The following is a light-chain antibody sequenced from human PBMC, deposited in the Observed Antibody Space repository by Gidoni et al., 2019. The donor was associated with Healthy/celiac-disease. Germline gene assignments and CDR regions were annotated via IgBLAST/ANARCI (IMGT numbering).Light chain of an antibody. CDR2: WAA. V-gene: IGKV4-1*01. J-gene: IGKJ5*01. Sequence: DIVMPQSTYSLAVSLGERATINCKSSQSVLYTSNNKNYLAWYQQKPGQTAKLLIYWAATRESGVPDRFSGSGSGTEFTLTISSLQAEDVAVYYCQQYYSTLPITFGQGTRLEIK. CDR3: QQYYSTLPIT. CDR1: QSVLYTSNNKNY.